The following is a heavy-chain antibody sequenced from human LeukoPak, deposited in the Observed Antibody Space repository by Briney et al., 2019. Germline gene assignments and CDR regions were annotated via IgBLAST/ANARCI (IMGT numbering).Heavy chain of an antibody. CDR3: ARSLGTGYDPRSYWNYYMDV. Sequence: SETLSLTCTVSGGSTSTHFWTWIRQPAGKRLEWIGRIYTTGVTNYNPSLKSRVTMSVDTSKNQFSLELKSVTAADTAVYYCARSLGTGYDPRSYWNYYMDVWGKGTTVTVSS. CDR2: IYTTGVT. J-gene: IGHJ6*03. CDR1: GGSTSTHF. D-gene: IGHD5-12*01. V-gene: IGHV4-4*07.